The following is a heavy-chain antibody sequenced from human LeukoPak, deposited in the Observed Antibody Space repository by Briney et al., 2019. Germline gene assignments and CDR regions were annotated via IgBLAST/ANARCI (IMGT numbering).Heavy chain of an antibody. J-gene: IGHJ6*02. CDR2: INPNSGGT. D-gene: IGHD6-19*01. V-gene: IGHV1-2*02. Sequence: GASVKVSCKASGYTFTGYYMHWVRQAPGQGLEWMGWINPNSGGTNYAQKFQGRVTMTRDTSISTAYMELSRLGSDDTAVYYCARDQHSSGWYYYYGMDVWGQGTTVTVSS. CDR3: ARDQHSSGWYYYYGMDV. CDR1: GYTFTGYY.